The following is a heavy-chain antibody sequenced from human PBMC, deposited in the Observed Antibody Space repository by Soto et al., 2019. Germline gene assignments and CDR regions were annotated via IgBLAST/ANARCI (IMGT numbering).Heavy chain of an antibody. D-gene: IGHD1-26*01. V-gene: IGHV3-7*01. CDR3: ARDPGWGANDY. Sequence: GGSLRLSCAASGFTFSTSWMTWVRQAPGKGLEWVANNRPDGSEKNYVDSVKGRLTTSRDNAKNSLYLQMNSLRAEDTAVYYCARDPGWGANDYWGQGTLVTVSS. J-gene: IGHJ4*02. CDR1: GFTFSTSW. CDR2: NRPDGSEK.